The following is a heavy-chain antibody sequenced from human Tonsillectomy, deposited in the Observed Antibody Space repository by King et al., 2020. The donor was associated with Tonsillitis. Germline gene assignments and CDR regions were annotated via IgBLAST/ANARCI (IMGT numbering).Heavy chain of an antibody. Sequence: VQLQQWGAGLLKPSETLSLTCAVSGGSFSGYYWTWIRQTPGKGLEWIGATNHRGSTTYNPSLNSRVTISVDTSKNQFSLRLTSVTAADSAVYYCARDRFCTNGVCYMGNVDYWAQGTLVIVSS. J-gene: IGHJ4*02. CDR2: TNHRGST. D-gene: IGHD2-8*01. CDR1: GGSFSGYY. CDR3: ARDRFCTNGVCYMGNVDY. V-gene: IGHV4-34*01.